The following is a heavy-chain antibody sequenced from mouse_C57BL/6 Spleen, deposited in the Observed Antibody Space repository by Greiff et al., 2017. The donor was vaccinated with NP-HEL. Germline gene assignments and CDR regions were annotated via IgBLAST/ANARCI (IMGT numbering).Heavy chain of an antibody. CDR1: GYTFTSYW. J-gene: IGHJ2*01. CDR2: IDPSDSET. Sequence: QVQLQQSGAELVRPGSSVKLSCKASGYTFTSYWMHWVKQRPIQGLEWIGNIDPSDSETHYNQKFKDKATLTVDKSSSTAYMQLSSLTSEDSAVYYCARSRESSYYGNWGYFDYWGQGTTLTVSS. D-gene: IGHD2-10*01. V-gene: IGHV1-52*01. CDR3: ARSRESSYYGNWGYFDY.